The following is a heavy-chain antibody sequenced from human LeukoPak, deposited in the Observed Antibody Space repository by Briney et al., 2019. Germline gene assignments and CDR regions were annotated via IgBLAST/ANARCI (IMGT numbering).Heavy chain of an antibody. Sequence: SETLSLTCTVSGGSISSYYWSWIRQPAGKGLEWIGRIYTSGSTNYNPSLKSRVTMSVDTSKNQFSLKLSSVTAADTAVYYYARVTRYCSSTSCLNWFDPWGQGTLVTVSS. CDR2: IYTSGST. J-gene: IGHJ5*02. CDR3: ARVTRYCSSTSCLNWFDP. CDR1: GGSISSYY. D-gene: IGHD2-2*01. V-gene: IGHV4-4*07.